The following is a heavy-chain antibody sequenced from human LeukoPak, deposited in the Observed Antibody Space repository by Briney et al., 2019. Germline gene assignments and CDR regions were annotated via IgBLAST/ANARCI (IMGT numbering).Heavy chain of an antibody. CDR2: IYYSGST. Sequence: SETLSLTCTVSGGSISSSSYYWGWIRQPPGKGLEWIGSIYYSGSTYYNPSLKSRVTISVDTSKNQFSLKLSSVTAADTAVYYCARTKSITIFGVPLSKNAFDIWGQGTMVTVSS. CDR3: ARTKSITIFGVPLSKNAFDI. J-gene: IGHJ3*02. V-gene: IGHV4-39*01. D-gene: IGHD3-3*01. CDR1: GGSISSSSYY.